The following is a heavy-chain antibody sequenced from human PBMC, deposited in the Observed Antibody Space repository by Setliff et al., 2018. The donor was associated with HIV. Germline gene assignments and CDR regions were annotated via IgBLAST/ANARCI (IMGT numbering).Heavy chain of an antibody. D-gene: IGHD6-13*01. CDR3: ARDLGIAAAGNWFDP. Sequence: KPSETLSLTCTVSGYSISSGYYWGWIRQPPGKGLEWIGSIYHSGSTNYNPSLKSRVTMSVDTSKNQFSLKLSSVAAADTAVYYCARDLGIAAAGNWFDPWGQGTLVTVSS. CDR1: GYSISSGYY. J-gene: IGHJ5*02. CDR2: IYHSGST. V-gene: IGHV4-38-2*02.